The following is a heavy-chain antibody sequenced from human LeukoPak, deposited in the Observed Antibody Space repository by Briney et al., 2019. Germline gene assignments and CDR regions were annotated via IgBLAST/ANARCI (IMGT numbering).Heavy chain of an antibody. Sequence: SETLSLTCTVSGGSISSYYWSWIRQPPGKGLKWIGNIYYSGYTTYSPSLRSRVTISVDTSKNQFSLKLSSVTAADTAVYYCARHRSGTYYRFDYWGQGTLVTVSS. D-gene: IGHD1-26*01. J-gene: IGHJ4*02. CDR2: IYYSGYT. CDR3: ARHRSGTYYRFDY. CDR1: GGSISSYY. V-gene: IGHV4-59*08.